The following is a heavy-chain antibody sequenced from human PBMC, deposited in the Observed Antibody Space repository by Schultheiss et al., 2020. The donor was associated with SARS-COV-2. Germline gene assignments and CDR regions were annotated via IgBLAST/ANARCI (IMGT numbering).Heavy chain of an antibody. CDR1: GGTFSSYA. CDR3: AADRGGGIAAARYYYGMDV. J-gene: IGHJ6*02. D-gene: IGHD6-13*01. Sequence: SVKVSCKASGGTFSSYAISWVRQAPGQGLEWMGGIIPIFGTANYAQKFQGRVTITADESTSTSYMELSSLRSEDTAVYYCAADRGGGIAAARYYYGMDVWGQGTTVTVSS. CDR2: IIPIFGTA. V-gene: IGHV1-69*13.